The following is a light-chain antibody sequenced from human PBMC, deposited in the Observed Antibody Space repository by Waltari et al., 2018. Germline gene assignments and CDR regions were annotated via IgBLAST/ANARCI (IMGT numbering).Light chain of an antibody. V-gene: IGLV3-21*04. J-gene: IGLJ2*01. CDR2: YNS. CDR3: QVWDSDSDHVV. CDR1: NIETKS. Sequence: SYVLTQPPSVSVAPGKTARITCGGDNIETKSVHWYQQRPGQAPVLVLYYNSDRPSGSPERFSGSNSGNTATLTISRVEAGDEADYYCQVWDSDSDHVVFGGGTKLTVL.